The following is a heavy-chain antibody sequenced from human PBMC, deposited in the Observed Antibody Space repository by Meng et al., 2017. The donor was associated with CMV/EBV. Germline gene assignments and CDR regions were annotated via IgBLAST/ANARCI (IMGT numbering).Heavy chain of an antibody. V-gene: IGHV3-74*01. CDR3: ARGSRYGDRLTSMYDAFDI. CDR2: INSDGSST. D-gene: IGHD4-17*01. Sequence: GGSLRLSCAASGFTFSSYWMHWVRQAPGKGLVWVSRINSDGSSTSYADSVKGRFTISRDNAKHTLYLQMNSLRAEDTAVYYCARGSRYGDRLTSMYDAFDIWGQGTMVTVSS. J-gene: IGHJ3*02. CDR1: GFTFSSYW.